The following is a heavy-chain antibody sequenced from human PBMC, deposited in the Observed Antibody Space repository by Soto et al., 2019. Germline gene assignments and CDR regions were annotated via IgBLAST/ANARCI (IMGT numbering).Heavy chain of an antibody. J-gene: IGHJ4*02. D-gene: IGHD3-9*01. CDR3: ARDEGGYDILTGYYKAHHFDY. V-gene: IGHV1-18*01. Sequence: GASVKVSCKASGYTFTHFYITWVRQAPGQGLEWMGAISPHNVNTKYAQKFRGRVTRTTEKSTNTAYMDLSSLTSEDTAVYYCARDEGGYDILTGYYKAHHFDYWGQGVPVTVSS. CDR1: GYTFTHFY. CDR2: ISPHNVNT.